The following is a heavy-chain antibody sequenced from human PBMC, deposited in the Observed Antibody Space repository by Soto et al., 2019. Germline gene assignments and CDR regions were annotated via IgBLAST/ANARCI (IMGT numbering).Heavy chain of an antibody. V-gene: IGHV1-46*01. D-gene: IGHD4-17*01. J-gene: IGHJ6*02. Sequence: SVKVSCKASGYTFTSYYMHWVRQAPGQGLEWMGIINPSGGSTSYAQKFQGRVTMTRGTSTSTVYMELSSLRSEDTAVYYCAREGGDSTFYYYGMDVWGQGTTVTVSS. CDR2: INPSGGST. CDR3: AREGGDSTFYYYGMDV. CDR1: GYTFTSYY.